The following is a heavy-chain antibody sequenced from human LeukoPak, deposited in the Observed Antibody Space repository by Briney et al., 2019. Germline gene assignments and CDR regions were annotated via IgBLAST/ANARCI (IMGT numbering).Heavy chain of an antibody. CDR1: GDSISSSSYY. Sequence: RPSETLSLTCTVSGDSISSSSYYWGWIRQPPGKGLEWIGSIYYSGSTYYNPSLKSRVTISVDTSKNQFSLKLSSVTATDAAVYYCARRMESADYWGQGTLVTVSS. CDR2: IYYSGST. V-gene: IGHV4-39*01. J-gene: IGHJ4*02. CDR3: ARRMESADY. D-gene: IGHD1-1*01.